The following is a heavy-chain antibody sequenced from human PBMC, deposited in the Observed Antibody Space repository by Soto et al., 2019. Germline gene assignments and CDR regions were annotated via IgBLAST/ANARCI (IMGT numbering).Heavy chain of an antibody. CDR2: IIPIFGTA. CDR3: ARIGSNYPPPYYYGMDV. D-gene: IGHD4-4*01. Sequence: SVKVSCKASGGTFSSYAISWVRQAPGQGLEWMGGIIPIFGTANYAQKFQGRVTITADESTSTAYMELSSLRSEDTAVYYCARIGSNYPPPYYYGMDVWGQGTTVTVSS. J-gene: IGHJ6*02. V-gene: IGHV1-69*13. CDR1: GGTFSSYA.